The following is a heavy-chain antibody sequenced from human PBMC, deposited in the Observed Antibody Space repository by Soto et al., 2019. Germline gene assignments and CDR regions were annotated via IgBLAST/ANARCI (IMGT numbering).Heavy chain of an antibody. CDR1: GYSFAGYY. CDR2: INPNSGGT. CDR3: ARESRSGYYAYYYYGMDV. J-gene: IGHJ6*02. D-gene: IGHD3-22*01. Sequence: GASLELSWKASGYSFAGYYMHWVRQAPGQGLEWVGWINPNSGGTNYAQKFQGRVTMTRDTSISTAYMELSRLRSDDTAVYYCARESRSGYYAYYYYGMDVWGQGTTVTVSS. V-gene: IGHV1-2*02.